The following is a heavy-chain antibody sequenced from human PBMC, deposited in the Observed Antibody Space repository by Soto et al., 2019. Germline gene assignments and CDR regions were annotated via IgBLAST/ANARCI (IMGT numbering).Heavy chain of an antibody. D-gene: IGHD2-2*01. J-gene: IGHJ4*02. CDR3: ARQGVVPAAKEFAF. Sequence: RSLNCTVSGGSISIGNYYWGWIRQSPGKGLEFIGSIFYTGRTYYNPSLKSRVTMSVDTSKNRFSLKLTSVTAADTAVYYCARQGVVPAAKEFAFWGQGTLVTVSS. V-gene: IGHV4-39*01. CDR1: GGSISIGNYY. CDR2: IFYTGRT.